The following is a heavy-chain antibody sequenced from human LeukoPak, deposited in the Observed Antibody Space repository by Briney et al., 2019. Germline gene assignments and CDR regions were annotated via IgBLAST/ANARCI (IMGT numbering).Heavy chain of an antibody. D-gene: IGHD2-2*01. CDR1: GGSFSGYY. Sequence: SDTLSLTCAVYGGSFSGYYWSWIRQPPGKGLEWIGEINHSGSTNYNPSLKSRVTISVDTSKNQFSLKLSSVAAADTAVYYCARRLGYCSSTSCYAGRFDPWGQGTLVTVSS. V-gene: IGHV4-34*01. CDR2: INHSGST. J-gene: IGHJ5*02. CDR3: ARRLGYCSSTSCYAGRFDP.